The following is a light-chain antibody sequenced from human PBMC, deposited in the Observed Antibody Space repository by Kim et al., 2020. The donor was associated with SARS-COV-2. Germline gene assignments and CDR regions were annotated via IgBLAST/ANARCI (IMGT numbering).Light chain of an antibody. Sequence: QSALTQPASVSGSPGQSITISCTGTSNNYVSWYQQHPGKAPKFMIYDVTKRPSGVSNRFYGSKSGNTASLTISGLQAEDEAYYYCSSYSITNTWVFGGGTQLTVL. J-gene: IGLJ3*02. CDR2: DVT. CDR1: SNNY. CDR3: SSYSITNTWV. V-gene: IGLV2-14*03.